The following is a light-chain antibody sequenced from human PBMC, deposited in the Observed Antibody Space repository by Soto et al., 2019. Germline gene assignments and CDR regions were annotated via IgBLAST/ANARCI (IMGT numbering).Light chain of an antibody. Sequence: EIVMTQSPATLSVSPGERATLSCRASQSVGSNFAWYQQNPGQAPRLLIYAASMRAAGIPARFSASGSGTEFTLTISSLQSEDFAVYYCQQYNNWPYTFGQGTKLEI. CDR1: QSVGSN. J-gene: IGKJ2*01. V-gene: IGKV3-15*01. CDR3: QQYNNWPYT. CDR2: AAS.